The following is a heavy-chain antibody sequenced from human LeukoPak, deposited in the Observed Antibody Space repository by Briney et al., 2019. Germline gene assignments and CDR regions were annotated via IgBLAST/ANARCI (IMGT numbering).Heavy chain of an antibody. V-gene: IGHV4-59*12. D-gene: IGHD4-17*01. CDR3: ARFGTVTTKVGKLYYYYMDV. CDR1: GGSFTPYY. Sequence: KPSETLSLTCTVSGGSFTPYYWSWIRQPPGKGLEWIGHISYSGSTNYNPSLKSRVTVSIDTSKNQVSLKLSSVTAADTAVYYCARFGTVTTKVGKLYYYYMDVWGKGTTVTVSS. CDR2: ISYSGST. J-gene: IGHJ6*03.